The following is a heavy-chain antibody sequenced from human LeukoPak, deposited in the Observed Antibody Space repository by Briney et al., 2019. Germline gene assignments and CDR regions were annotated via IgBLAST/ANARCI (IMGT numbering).Heavy chain of an antibody. V-gene: IGHV3-20*04. CDR3: ARDLVLRFLERPKEGNWFDP. D-gene: IGHD3-3*01. CDR2: INWNGGST. CDR1: GFTFDDYG. Sequence: GGSLRPSCAASGFTFDDYGMSWVRQAPGKGLEWVSGINWNGGSTGYADSVKGRFTISRDNAKNSLYLQMNSLRAEDTALYYCARDLVLRFLERPKEGNWFDPWGQGTLVTVSS. J-gene: IGHJ5*02.